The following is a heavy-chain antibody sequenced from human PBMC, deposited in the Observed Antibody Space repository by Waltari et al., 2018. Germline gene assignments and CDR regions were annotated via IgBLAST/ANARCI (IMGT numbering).Heavy chain of an antibody. CDR1: GYSISSGYY. D-gene: IGHD6-13*01. CDR2: IYHSGST. Sequence: QVQLQESGPGLVKPSETLSLTCAVSGYSISSGYYWGWIRQPPGKGLEWIGGIYHSGSTYYNPSLKSRVTISVDTSKNQFSLKLSSVTAADTAVYYCAKRGLAAADPYDYWGQGTLVTVSS. CDR3: AKRGLAAADPYDY. V-gene: IGHV4-38-2*01. J-gene: IGHJ4*02.